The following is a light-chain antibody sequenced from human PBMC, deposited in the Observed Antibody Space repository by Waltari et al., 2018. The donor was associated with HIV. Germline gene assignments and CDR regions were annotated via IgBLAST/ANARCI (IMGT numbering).Light chain of an antibody. J-gene: IGKJ4*01. CDR2: WTS. CDR3: QQYYLTPLT. Sequence: DIVMTQSPDSLAVSLGERATINCKSSQSVLSSSKNKNCLAWYQQKPGQPTKLLIYWTSTRESGVPDRFSGSGSGTDFTLTISSLQAEDVAVYYCQQYYLTPLTFGGGTKVVIK. CDR1: QSVLSSSKNKNC. V-gene: IGKV4-1*01.